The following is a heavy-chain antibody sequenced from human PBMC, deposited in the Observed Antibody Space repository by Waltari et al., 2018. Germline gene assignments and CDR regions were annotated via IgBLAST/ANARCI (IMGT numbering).Heavy chain of an antibody. D-gene: IGHD4-17*01. V-gene: IGHV4-39*01. Sequence: QLQLQESGPGLVKPSETLSLTCTVSGGSISSSSYYWGWIRQPPGKGLEWIGSIYYSGSTYYNPSLKSRVTISVDTSKNQFSLKLSSVTAADTAVYYCARLVDYGDYGGVGAFDIWGQGTMVIVSS. CDR2: IYYSGST. CDR3: ARLVDYGDYGGVGAFDI. J-gene: IGHJ3*02. CDR1: GGSISSSSYY.